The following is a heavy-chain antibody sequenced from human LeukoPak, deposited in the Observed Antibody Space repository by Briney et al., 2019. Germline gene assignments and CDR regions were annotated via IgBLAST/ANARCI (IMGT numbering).Heavy chain of an antibody. CDR2: INPGDSDT. Sequence: GASLQISCKGSGCTFTNYWIAWVRQVPGKGLEWMGIINPGDSDTRYRPSFQGQVTISADKSINTGYLQWSSLKASYTAIYYCTRLVRGSGWFPFDYWGQGTLVIVSS. V-gene: IGHV5-51*01. J-gene: IGHJ4*02. CDR3: TRLVRGSGWFPFDY. D-gene: IGHD6-19*01. CDR1: GCTFTNYW.